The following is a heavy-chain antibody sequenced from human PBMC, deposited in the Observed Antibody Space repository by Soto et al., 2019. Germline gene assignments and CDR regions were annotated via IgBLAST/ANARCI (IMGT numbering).Heavy chain of an antibody. CDR3: AREVSPNSRGWYTVLVRWFDP. Sequence: QVQLQESGPGLVKPSQTLSLTCTVSGGSINSGDYYWSWVRQLPGEGLEWIGFISYSGSTYYNPSLESRETISLDTSKNQFSLELNSVTAADSAVYYCAREVSPNSRGWYTVLVRWFDPWGQGTLVTVSS. CDR1: GGSINSGDYY. V-gene: IGHV4-31*03. J-gene: IGHJ5*02. D-gene: IGHD6-19*01. CDR2: ISYSGST.